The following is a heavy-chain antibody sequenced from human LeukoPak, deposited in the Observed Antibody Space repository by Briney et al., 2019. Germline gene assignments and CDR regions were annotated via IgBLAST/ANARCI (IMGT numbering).Heavy chain of an antibody. Sequence: SETLSLTCTVSGGSISSSSYYWGWIRQPPGKGLEWIGSIYYSGSTYYNPSLKSRVTISVDTSKNQFSLKLSSVTAADTAVYYCARDSLWVAVAGTRGAFDIWGQGTMVTVSS. J-gene: IGHJ3*02. CDR3: ARDSLWVAVAGTRGAFDI. D-gene: IGHD6-19*01. CDR1: GGSISSSSYY. CDR2: IYYSGST. V-gene: IGHV4-39*07.